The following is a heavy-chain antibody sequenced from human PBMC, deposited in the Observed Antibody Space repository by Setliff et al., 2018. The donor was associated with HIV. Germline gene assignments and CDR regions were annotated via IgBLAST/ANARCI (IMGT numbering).Heavy chain of an antibody. CDR1: GYNFKEHH. Sequence: ASVKVSCKTSGYNFKEHHVHWVRQAPGQGLEWMGWISAYNGNTNYAQKLQGRVTMTTDTSTSTAYMELRSLRSDDTAVYYCARERSAFDIWGQGTMVTVS. V-gene: IGHV1-18*04. CDR2: ISAYNGNT. J-gene: IGHJ3*02. CDR3: ARERSAFDI.